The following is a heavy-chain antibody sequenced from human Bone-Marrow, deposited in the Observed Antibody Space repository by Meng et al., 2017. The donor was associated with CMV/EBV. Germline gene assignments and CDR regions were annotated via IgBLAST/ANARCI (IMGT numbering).Heavy chain of an antibody. Sequence: GGSLRLSCAASGFTFSNAWMSWVRQATGKGVEWVGRIKSKTDGGTTDYAASVKGRFTISRDDSKNTLYLKMNSLKTEDTAMYYCTTEGYYDFWSGYYRVGYWGQGTLVTVSS. J-gene: IGHJ4*02. CDR3: TTEGYYDFWSGYYRVGY. V-gene: IGHV3-15*01. D-gene: IGHD3-3*01. CDR1: GFTFSNAW. CDR2: IKSKTDGGTT.